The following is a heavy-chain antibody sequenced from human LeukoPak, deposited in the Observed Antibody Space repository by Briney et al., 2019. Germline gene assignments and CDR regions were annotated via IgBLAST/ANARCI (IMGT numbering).Heavy chain of an antibody. D-gene: IGHD3-10*01. Sequence: SETLSLTCTVAGGSIRSFYWSWFRQPPGRGLEWIAYVSESGNTNYNPSLKSRVTMSIDTSKNEFSLKLSSVTATDTAVYYCARLGGSYSVDYWGQGTLVTVSS. V-gene: IGHV4-59*08. CDR3: ARLGGSYSVDY. CDR1: GGSIRSFY. CDR2: VSESGNT. J-gene: IGHJ4*02.